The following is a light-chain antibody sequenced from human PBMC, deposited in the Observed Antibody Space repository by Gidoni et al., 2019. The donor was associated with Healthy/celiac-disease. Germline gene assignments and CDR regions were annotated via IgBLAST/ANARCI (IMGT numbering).Light chain of an antibody. V-gene: IGKV1-39*01. Sequence: FQMTQSPSSLSASVGDRVTITCRASQSISSYLNWYQQKPGKAPKLLVYAASSLQSGVPSRFSGSGSGTDFTLTISSLQPEDFATYYCQQSYSTPRTVGQGTKLEIK. CDR3: QQSYSTPRT. CDR1: QSISSY. J-gene: IGKJ2*01. CDR2: AAS.